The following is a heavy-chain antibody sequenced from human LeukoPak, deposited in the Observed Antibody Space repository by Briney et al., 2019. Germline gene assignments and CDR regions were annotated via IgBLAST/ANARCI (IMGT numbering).Heavy chain of an antibody. V-gene: IGHV1-2*06. CDR3: VRDSTGGGIGDFDY. D-gene: IGHD3-10*01. CDR2: INPNSGGR. CDR1: GYTFTDYY. Sequence: ASVTVSCTASGYTFTDYYIHWVRQAPGQGLEWMGRINPNSGGRNSAQKFQGRVTMTRDTSISTAYIELSGLISDDTAVYYCVRDSTGGGIGDFDYRGQGTLVTVSS. J-gene: IGHJ4*02.